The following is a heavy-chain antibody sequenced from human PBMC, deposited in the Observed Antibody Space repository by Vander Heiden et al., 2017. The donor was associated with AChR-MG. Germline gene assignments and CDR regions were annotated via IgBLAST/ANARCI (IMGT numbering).Heavy chain of an antibody. J-gene: IGHJ4*02. V-gene: IGHV3-30*18. CDR3: AKDNVDYYDSSGYPDFDY. CDR1: GFTFSSYG. CDR2: ISYDGSNK. Sequence: QVQLVESGGGVVQPGRSLRLPCAASGFTFSSYGMHWVRQAPGKGLEWVAVISYDGSNKYYADSVKGRFTISRDNSKNTLYLQMNSLRAEDTAVYYCAKDNVDYYDSSGYPDFDYWGQGTLVTVSS. D-gene: IGHD3-22*01.